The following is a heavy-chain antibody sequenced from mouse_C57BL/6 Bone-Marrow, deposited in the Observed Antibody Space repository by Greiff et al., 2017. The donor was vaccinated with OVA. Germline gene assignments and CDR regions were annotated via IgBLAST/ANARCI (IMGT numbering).Heavy chain of an antibody. CDR1: GFSLTSYG. V-gene: IGHV2-5*01. D-gene: IGHD2-5*01. CDR3: AKKGYSNSLYAMDY. J-gene: IGHJ4*01. CDR2: IWRGGST. Sequence: VQRVESGPGLVQPSQSLSITCTASGFSLTSYGVHWVRQSPGKGLEWLGVIWRGGSTDYNAAFMSRLSITKDNSKSQVFFKMNSLQADDTAIYYCAKKGYSNSLYAMDYWGQGTSVTVSS.